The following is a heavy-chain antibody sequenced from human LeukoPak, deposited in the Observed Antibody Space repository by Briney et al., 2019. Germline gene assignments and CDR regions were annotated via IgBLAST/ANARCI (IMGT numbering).Heavy chain of an antibody. CDR1: GGTFSSYA. D-gene: IGHD3-10*01. J-gene: IGHJ3*02. CDR2: IIPILGIA. V-gene: IGHV1-69*04. CDR3: ARGAVLLWFGGHAFDI. Sequence: ASVKVSCKASGGTFSSYAISWVRQAPGQGLGWMGRIIPILGIANYAQKFQGRVTITADKSTSTAYMELSSLRSEDTAVYYCARGAVLLWFGGHAFDIWGQGTMVTVSS.